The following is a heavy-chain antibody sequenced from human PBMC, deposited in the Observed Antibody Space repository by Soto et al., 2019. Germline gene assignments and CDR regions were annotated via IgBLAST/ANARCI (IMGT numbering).Heavy chain of an antibody. V-gene: IGHV1-18*01. D-gene: IGHD3-10*01. CDR3: VRDVSVSSGSFGGY. CDR1: GYTFDAYG. CDR2: ISTYTGNT. Sequence: QVQLVQSGAEVKKPGASVRVSCKASGYTFDAYGLNWVRQAPGQGLEWMGWISTYTGNTDYPQRFQGRVTMTTDTSTNTAFLDLRSLTSDDTAVYYCVRDVSVSSGSFGGYWGQGTLVTVS. J-gene: IGHJ4*02.